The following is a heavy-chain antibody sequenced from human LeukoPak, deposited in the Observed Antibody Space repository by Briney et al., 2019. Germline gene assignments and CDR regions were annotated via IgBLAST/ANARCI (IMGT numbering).Heavy chain of an antibody. V-gene: IGHV3-23*01. D-gene: IGHD3-9*01. CDR1: GFIFSNYA. CDR3: AKWGDYDVLTGYYVSDF. J-gene: IGHJ4*02. CDR2: ISGRSGST. Sequence: GASLRLSCAASGFIFSNYAMYWVRQAPGKGLEWVSAISGRSGSTYYADPVKGRFTISRDSSKNTLYLQMNSLRADDTAVYYCAKWGDYDVLTGYYVSDFWGQGTLVTVSS.